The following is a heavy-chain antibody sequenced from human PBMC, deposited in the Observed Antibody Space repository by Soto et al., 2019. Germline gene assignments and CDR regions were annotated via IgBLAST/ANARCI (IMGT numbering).Heavy chain of an antibody. V-gene: IGHV3-74*01. CDR2: INSDGSAT. Sequence: TGGSLRLSCAASGFNFSIYWMHWVRQAPGKGLVWVSRINSDGSATYYADSVKGRFTISRDNAKNTLYVQMHSLRAEDTAVYYCVRGGAYGDYRLDYWGQGTPVTVSS. D-gene: IGHD4-17*01. CDR1: GFNFSIYW. J-gene: IGHJ4*02. CDR3: VRGGAYGDYRLDY.